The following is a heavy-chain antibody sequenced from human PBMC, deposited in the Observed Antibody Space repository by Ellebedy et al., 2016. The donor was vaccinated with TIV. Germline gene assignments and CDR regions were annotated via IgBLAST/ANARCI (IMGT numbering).Heavy chain of an antibody. J-gene: IGHJ6*02. CDR1: GFSFSKHF. CDR3: AREVGVGQGDMDV. V-gene: IGHV3-11*06. Sequence: GESLKISCAASGFSFSKHFMSWVRQAPGKGLEWVSYISTDSFNTKYGDSVKGRFTISRDNAKTSLYLQLNSLRAEDTAVDYCAREVGVGQGDMDVWGQGTTVTVSS. D-gene: IGHD1-26*01. CDR2: ISTDSFNT.